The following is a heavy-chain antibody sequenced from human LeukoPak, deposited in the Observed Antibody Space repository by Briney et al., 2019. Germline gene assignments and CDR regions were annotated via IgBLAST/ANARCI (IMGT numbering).Heavy chain of an antibody. CDR1: GGSISSSSYY. J-gene: IGHJ3*02. CDR3: ASAAPGYSSSWYPDAFDI. V-gene: IGHV4-39*01. D-gene: IGHD6-13*01. Sequence: SETLSLTCTVSGGSISSSSYYWGWIRQPPGKGLEWIGSIYYSGSTYYNPSLKSRVTISVDTSKNQFSLKPSSVTAADTAVYYCASAAPGYSSSWYPDAFDIWGQGTMVTVSS. CDR2: IYYSGST.